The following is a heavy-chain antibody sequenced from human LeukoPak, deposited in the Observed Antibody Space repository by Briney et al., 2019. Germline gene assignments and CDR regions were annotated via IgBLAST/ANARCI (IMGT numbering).Heavy chain of an antibody. CDR3: ASADSARTSFDP. CDR2: MNQDGRSI. CDR1: GFSFSSFW. V-gene: IGHV3-7*01. J-gene: IGHJ5*02. D-gene: IGHD1-26*01. Sequence: GGSLRLSCAASGFSFSSFWMSWARQAPGKGLEWVAKMNQDGRSISYVDSVKGRFTISRDNAKSSLYLQMNSLRAEDTAVYYCASADSARTSFDPWGRGTLVTVSS.